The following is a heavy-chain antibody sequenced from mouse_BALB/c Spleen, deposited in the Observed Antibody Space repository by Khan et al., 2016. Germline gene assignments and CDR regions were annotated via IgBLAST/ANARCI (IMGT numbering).Heavy chain of an antibody. V-gene: IGHV3-6*02. CDR2: ISYDGSN. J-gene: IGHJ2*01. Sequence: EVQLQESGPGLVKPSQSLSLTCSVTGYSITSGYYWYWIRQFPGNKLEWMGYISYDGSNNYNPSLKNRISITRDKSKNQFFLQLNSMTTEDTATYYCAGDSYYFDYWGQGTTLTVSS. CDR3: AGDSYYFDY. CDR1: GYSITSGYY.